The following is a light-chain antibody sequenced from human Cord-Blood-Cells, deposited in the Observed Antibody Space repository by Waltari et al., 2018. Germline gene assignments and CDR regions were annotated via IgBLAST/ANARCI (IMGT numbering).Light chain of an antibody. Sequence: QSALTQPASVSGSPGQSITISCTGTSSDVGLYNLFSCYQQHPGKAPKLRIYEGSKRPSGVSNRFSGSKSGNTASLTISGLQAEDEADYYCCSYAGSSTFVVFGGGTKLTVL. CDR1: SSDVGLYNL. V-gene: IGLV2-23*03. J-gene: IGLJ2*01. CDR3: CSYAGSSTFVV. CDR2: EGS.